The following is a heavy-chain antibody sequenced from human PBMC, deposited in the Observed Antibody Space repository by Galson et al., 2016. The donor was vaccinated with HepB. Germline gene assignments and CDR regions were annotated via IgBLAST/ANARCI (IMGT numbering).Heavy chain of an antibody. Sequence: SVKVSCKASGYTFTGYFIHWVRQAPGQGLEWMGWINPDSGGTNYARKFQGRVTMTRDTPISTAYIELSRLGSDDTAVYFCARTYGSGSYYCLDYWGQGTLVTVSS. CDR1: GYTFTGYF. J-gene: IGHJ4*02. CDR3: ARTYGSGSYYCLDY. D-gene: IGHD3-10*01. CDR2: INPDSGGT. V-gene: IGHV1-2*02.